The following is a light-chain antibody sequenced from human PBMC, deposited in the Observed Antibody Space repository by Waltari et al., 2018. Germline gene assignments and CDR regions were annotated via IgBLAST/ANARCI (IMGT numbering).Light chain of an antibody. CDR2: WTS. CDR1: QTLFRSSDTRNH. Sequence: DIVMTQSPDSLAVSLGERATINCKSSQTLFRSSDTRNHLAWYQQRPGQPPKLLIYWTSTRESGVPDRFSGGGSVTDFTLTISSLQAEDVAVYYCQQYFDIPTFGGGTKVEIK. J-gene: IGKJ4*01. CDR3: QQYFDIPT. V-gene: IGKV4-1*01.